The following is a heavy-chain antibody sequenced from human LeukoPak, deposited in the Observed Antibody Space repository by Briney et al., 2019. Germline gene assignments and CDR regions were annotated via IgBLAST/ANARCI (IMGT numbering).Heavy chain of an antibody. J-gene: IGHJ5*02. CDR2: IYYSGST. V-gene: IGHV4-30-4*08. CDR3: ARGGPRITIFGVVIMEGSEYNWFDP. D-gene: IGHD3-3*01. Sequence: SETLSLTCTVSGGSISSGDYYWSWIRQPPGKGLEWIGYIYYSGSTYYNPSLKSRVTISVDTSKNQFSLKLSSVTAADTAVYYCARGGPRITIFGVVIMEGSEYNWFDPWGQGTLVTVSS. CDR1: GGSISSGDYY.